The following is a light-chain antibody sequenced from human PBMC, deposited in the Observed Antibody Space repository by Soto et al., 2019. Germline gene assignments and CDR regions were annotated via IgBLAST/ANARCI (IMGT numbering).Light chain of an antibody. Sequence: QSVLTQPPSVSGAPGQRATISCTGSSSNIGAGYDVHWYQQLPGTAPKLLIYADSNRPSGVPDRFSGSKSGTSASLAITGLQADDEADYYCQSYDSSLSAVVFGGGTKLTVL. J-gene: IGLJ2*01. CDR3: QSYDSSLSAVV. V-gene: IGLV1-40*01. CDR2: ADS. CDR1: SSNIGAGYD.